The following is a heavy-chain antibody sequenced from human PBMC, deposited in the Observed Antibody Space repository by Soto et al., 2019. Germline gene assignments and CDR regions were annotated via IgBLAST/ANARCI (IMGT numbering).Heavy chain of an antibody. J-gene: IGHJ4*02. V-gene: IGHV4-31*03. D-gene: IGHD1-26*01. CDR3: ARWVGATSFDY. CDR1: GGSISSGGSY. CDR2: IYYSGST. Sequence: QVQLQESGPGLVKPSQTLSLTCTVSGGSISSGGSYWSWIRQHPGKGLEWIGYIYYSGSTYYNPSLKSRVTISVDTSKNQCSRKLSSVTAADTAVYYCARWVGATSFDYWGQGTLVTVSS.